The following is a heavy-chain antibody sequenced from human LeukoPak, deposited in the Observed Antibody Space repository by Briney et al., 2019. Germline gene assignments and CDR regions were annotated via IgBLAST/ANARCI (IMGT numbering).Heavy chain of an antibody. CDR2: IPGKTNNYA. CDR1: AFTLSGST. D-gene: IGHD3-9*01. CDR3: AKFPVLTGYYPNWFDP. Sequence: GGSLRLSCAASAFTLSGSTIHWIRQASGRGLEWVGRIPGKTNNYAAEAASVRGRFTISRDNSKNTLYLQMNSLRAEDTAVYYCAKFPVLTGYYPNWFDPWGQGTLVTVSS. V-gene: IGHV3-73*01. J-gene: IGHJ5*02.